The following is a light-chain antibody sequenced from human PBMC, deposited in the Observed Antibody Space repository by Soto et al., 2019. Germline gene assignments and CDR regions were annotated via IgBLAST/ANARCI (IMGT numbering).Light chain of an antibody. CDR1: SSDIGGYNY. J-gene: IGLJ1*01. CDR2: DVN. CDR3: SSYRSSGTPGA. V-gene: IGLV2-14*03. Sequence: QSVLTQPASVSGSPGQSITISCTGTSSDIGGYNYVSWYQHHPGKAPTLIIYDVNNRPSGVSNRFSGSKSGNTASLTISGLQAEDEADYYCSSYRSSGTPGAFGTGTKLTVL.